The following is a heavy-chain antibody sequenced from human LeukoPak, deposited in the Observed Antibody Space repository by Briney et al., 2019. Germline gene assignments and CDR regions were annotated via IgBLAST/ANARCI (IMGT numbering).Heavy chain of an antibody. CDR2: IIPILGIA. Sequence: AASVKVSCKASGGTFSSYAISWVRQAPGQGLEWMGRIIPILGIANYAQKFQGRVAITADKSTSTAYMELSSLRSEDTAVYYCARAGRISAAAGSFDYWGQGTLVTVSS. D-gene: IGHD6-13*01. J-gene: IGHJ4*02. CDR1: GGTFSSYA. V-gene: IGHV1-69*04. CDR3: ARAGRISAAAGSFDY.